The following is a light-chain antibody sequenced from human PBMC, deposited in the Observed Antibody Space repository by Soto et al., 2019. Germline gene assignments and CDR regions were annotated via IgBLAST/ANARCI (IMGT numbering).Light chain of an antibody. CDR2: AAY. V-gene: IGKV3-15*01. Sequence: TQSPATLSVSVGERATLPCRASQSVATNLAWYQQRPGQVPRLLIYAAYKRHIGLPARFSGSGSGTEFTLTITSLQSEDFAVYYCQQYNNLPQTFGQGTKVDI. CDR1: QSVATN. J-gene: IGKJ1*01. CDR3: QQYNNLPQT.